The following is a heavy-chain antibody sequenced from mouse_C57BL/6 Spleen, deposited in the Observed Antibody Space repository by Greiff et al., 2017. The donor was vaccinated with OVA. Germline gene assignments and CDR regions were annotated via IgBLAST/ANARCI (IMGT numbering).Heavy chain of an antibody. CDR1: GYAFSSSW. V-gene: IGHV1-82*01. D-gene: IGHD2-1*01. CDR3: AREGGNYGYFEY. J-gene: IGHJ2*01. CDR2: IYPGDGDT. Sequence: QVQLKQSGPELVKPGASVKISCKASGYAFSSSWLNWVKQRPGKGLEWIGRIYPGDGDTNYNGKFNGKATLTADKSSSTAYMQLSSRTSEDSAVYFCAREGGNYGYFEYWGQGTTLTVSS.